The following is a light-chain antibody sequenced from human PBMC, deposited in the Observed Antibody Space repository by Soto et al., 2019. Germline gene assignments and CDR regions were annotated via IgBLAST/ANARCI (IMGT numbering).Light chain of an antibody. CDR2: KAS. Sequence: DIQMTQSPSTLSASVGDRVTITCLASQSISSWLAWYQQKPGKAPKRLIYKASSLESGVSSRFSGSRSGTEYNLTVSSLQPDDCAAYYCQQYNSYPLTVGGRTKVQIK. J-gene: IGKJ4*01. CDR3: QQYNSYPLT. V-gene: IGKV1-5*03. CDR1: QSISSW.